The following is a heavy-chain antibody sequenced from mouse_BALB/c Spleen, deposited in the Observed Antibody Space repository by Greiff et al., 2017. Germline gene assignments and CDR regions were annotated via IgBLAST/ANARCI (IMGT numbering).Heavy chain of an antibody. CDR3: NRGYRYDGAWFAY. D-gene: IGHD2-14*01. Sequence: VQLQQSGAELVRSGASVKLSCTASGFNIKDYYMHWVKQRPEQGLEWIGWIDPENGDTEYAPKFQGKATMTADTSSNTAYLQLSSLTSEDTAVYYCNRGYRYDGAWFAYWGQGTLVTVSA. V-gene: IGHV14-4*02. CDR1: GFNIKDYY. CDR2: IDPENGDT. J-gene: IGHJ3*01.